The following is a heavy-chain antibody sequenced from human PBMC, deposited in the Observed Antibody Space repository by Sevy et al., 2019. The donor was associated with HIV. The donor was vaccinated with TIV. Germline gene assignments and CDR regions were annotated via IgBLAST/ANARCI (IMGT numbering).Heavy chain of an antibody. Sequence: GGSLRLSCTASGFSFGDYAMSWFRQAPGKGLEWVAFIRGKAFGGATEYAASVKGRFTISRDDSKNIAYLQMNSLKSEDTAVYYCSREGGVVVVVAANQFDYWGQGTLVTISS. V-gene: IGHV3-49*03. J-gene: IGHJ4*02. CDR2: IRGKAFGGAT. CDR1: GFSFGDYA. D-gene: IGHD2-15*01. CDR3: SREGGVVVVVAANQFDY.